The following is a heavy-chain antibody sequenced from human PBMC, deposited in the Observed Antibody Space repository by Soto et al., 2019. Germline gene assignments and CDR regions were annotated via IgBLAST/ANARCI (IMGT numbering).Heavy chain of an antibody. Sequence: QVQLVQSGAEVKKPGASVKVSCKASGYTFTGYYMHWVRHAPGQGLAWMGWINPNSGGTNYAQKFQGRVTMTRDTSISTAYMELSRLRSDDTAVYSGARGQLSKNYYYGMDVWGQGTTVTVSS. CDR1: GYTFTGYY. J-gene: IGHJ6*02. CDR3: ARGQLSKNYYYGMDV. V-gene: IGHV1-2*02. CDR2: INPNSGGT. D-gene: IGHD6-6*01.